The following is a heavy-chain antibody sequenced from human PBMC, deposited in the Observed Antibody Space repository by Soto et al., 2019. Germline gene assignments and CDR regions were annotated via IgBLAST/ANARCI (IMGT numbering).Heavy chain of an antibody. J-gene: IGHJ4*02. D-gene: IGHD3-16*01. CDR1: GFTFRRYV. V-gene: IGHV3-33*05. CDR3: ARWGTTGGLDV. Sequence: QVQLVESGGGVVQPGTSLRLSCVGSGFTFRRYVIHWVRQAPGKGLEWVAITSYDGSNKDYGDSGKGRFTISRDNSRNTVDLQMDSLRREDTALYYCARWGTTGGLDVWGQGTLVSVSS. CDR2: TSYDGSNK.